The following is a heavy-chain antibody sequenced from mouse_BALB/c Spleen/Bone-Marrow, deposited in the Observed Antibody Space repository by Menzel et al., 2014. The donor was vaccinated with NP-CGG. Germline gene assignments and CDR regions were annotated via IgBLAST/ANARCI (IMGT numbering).Heavy chain of an antibody. D-gene: IGHD2-4*01. V-gene: IGHV1-14*01. J-gene: IGHJ2*01. CDR3: AREGMSTGDY. CDR2: IYPYNDVT. Sequence: EVKLVESGPELVKPGASVKMSCKASGYTFTSYVLHWVMQTPGQGLEWIGYIYPYNDVTKYNEKFKAKATLTSDKSSSTAYMELSSLTSEDSAVYYCAREGMSTGDYWGQGTTLTVSS. CDR1: GYTFTSYV.